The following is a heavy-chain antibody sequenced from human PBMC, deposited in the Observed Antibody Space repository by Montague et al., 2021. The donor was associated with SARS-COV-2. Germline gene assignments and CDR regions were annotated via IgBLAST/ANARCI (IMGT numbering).Heavy chain of an antibody. CDR1: GGSISSSSYY. Sequence: SETLSLTCTVSGGSISSSSYYWGWIRQPPGKGLEWNGSIFYSGSTDYNPSLKSRVTISVDTYKNQFSLKLSSVTAADTAVYYCASMVRAQVYYFDYWGQGTLVTVSS. D-gene: IGHD3-10*01. CDR3: ASMVRAQVYYFDY. J-gene: IGHJ4*02. V-gene: IGHV4-39*01. CDR2: IFYSGST.